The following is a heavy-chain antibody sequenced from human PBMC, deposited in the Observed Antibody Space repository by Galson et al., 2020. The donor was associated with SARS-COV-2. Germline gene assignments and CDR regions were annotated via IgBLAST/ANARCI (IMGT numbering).Heavy chain of an antibody. D-gene: IGHD3-9*01. Sequence: GESLKISCKGSGYSFTSYWIGWVRQMPGNGLEWMGIIYPGDSDTRYSPSFQGQVTISADKSISTAYLQWSSLKASDTAMYYCARLGWGDILTGYYTAFDYWGQGTLVTVSS. J-gene: IGHJ4*02. CDR2: IYPGDSDT. CDR3: ARLGWGDILTGYYTAFDY. CDR1: GYSFTSYW. V-gene: IGHV5-51*01.